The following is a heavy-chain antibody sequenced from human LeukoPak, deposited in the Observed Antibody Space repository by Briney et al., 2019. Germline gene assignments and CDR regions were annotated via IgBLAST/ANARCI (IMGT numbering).Heavy chain of an antibody. CDR1: GYTFTSYA. CDR2: INTNTGNP. CDR3: ARSPSVTMVRGVPYYYYYGMDV. D-gene: IGHD3-10*01. J-gene: IGHJ6*02. V-gene: IGHV7-4-1*02. Sequence: GASVKVSCKASGYTFTSYAMNWVRQAPGQGLEWMGWINTNTGNPTYAQGFTGRFVFSLDTSVSTAYLQISSLKAEDTAVYYCARSPSVTMVRGVPYYYYYGMDVWGQGTTVTVSS.